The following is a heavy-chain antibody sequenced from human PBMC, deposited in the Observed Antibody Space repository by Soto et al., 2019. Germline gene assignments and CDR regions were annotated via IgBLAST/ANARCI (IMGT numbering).Heavy chain of an antibody. CDR1: GGTFSSYA. CDR2: IIPIFGTA. CDR3: ARGDRWLGAFDI. J-gene: IGHJ3*02. Sequence: QVQLVQSGAEVKKPGSSVKVSCKASGGTFSSYASSGVRQAHGQGLEWMGGIIPIFGTANYAQKFQGRVTITADESTRTAYVELSSLRSEDTAVYYCARGDRWLGAFDIWGQGTMVTVAS. V-gene: IGHV1-69*01. D-gene: IGHD3-9*01.